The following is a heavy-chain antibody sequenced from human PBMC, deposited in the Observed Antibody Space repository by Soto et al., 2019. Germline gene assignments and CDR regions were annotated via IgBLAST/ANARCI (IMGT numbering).Heavy chain of an antibody. CDR2: ISSTTNYI. CDR3: AKGSYYDSSGYYLPNKDAFDI. V-gene: IGHV3-21*06. J-gene: IGHJ3*02. Sequence: GGSLRLSCAASGFTFTRYSMNWVRQAPGKGLEWVSSISSTTNYIYYGDSMKGRFTISRDNAKNSLYLEMNSLRAEDTAVYYCAKGSYYDSSGYYLPNKDAFDIWGQGTVVTVSS. D-gene: IGHD3-22*01. CDR1: GFTFTRYS.